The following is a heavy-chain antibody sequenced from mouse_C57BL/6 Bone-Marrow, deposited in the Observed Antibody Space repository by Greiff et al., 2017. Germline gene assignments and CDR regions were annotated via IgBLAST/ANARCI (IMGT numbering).Heavy chain of an antibody. CDR2: ISRGSSTI. D-gene: IGHD4-1*01. CDR3: ARDNWAMDY. V-gene: IGHV5-17*01. J-gene: IGHJ4*01. Sequence: DVHLVESGGGLVKPGGSLKLSCAASGFTFSDYGMHWVRQAPEKGLEWVAYISRGSSTIYYADTVTGRFTISGDNAKNTLFLQMTSLRSEDTAMYYCARDNWAMDYWGQGTSVTVSS. CDR1: GFTFSDYG.